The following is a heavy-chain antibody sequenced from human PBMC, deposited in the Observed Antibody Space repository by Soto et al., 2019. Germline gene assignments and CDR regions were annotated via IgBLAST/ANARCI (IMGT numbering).Heavy chain of an antibody. J-gene: IGHJ6*02. CDR2: IYPGESDT. Sequence: EVQLGQSGAEVKKPGESLKICCKGSGYSFTSYWIGWVRQMPGKGLEWMGIIYPGESDTRYSPSFQGQVTIPADKSISNPYLQWRSLNAYDPAMYYGARVQAGYDYGMYGWGQVTTCTVSS. CDR1: GYSFTSYW. CDR3: ARVQAGYDYGMYG. D-gene: IGHD2-2*01. V-gene: IGHV5-51*01.